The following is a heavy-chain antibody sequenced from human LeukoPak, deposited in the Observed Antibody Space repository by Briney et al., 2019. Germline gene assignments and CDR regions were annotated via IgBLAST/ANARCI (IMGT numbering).Heavy chain of an antibody. J-gene: IGHJ6*03. V-gene: IGHV4-34*01. CDR1: GGSFSGYY. CDR2: IYYSGST. D-gene: IGHD3-16*01. Sequence: SETLSLTCAVYGGSFSGYYWSWIRQPPGKGLEWIGSIYYSGSTYYNPSLKSRVTISVDTSKNQFSLKLSSVTAADTAVYYCARTLRLRLGELYYMDVWGKGTTVTISS. CDR3: ARTLRLRLGELYYMDV.